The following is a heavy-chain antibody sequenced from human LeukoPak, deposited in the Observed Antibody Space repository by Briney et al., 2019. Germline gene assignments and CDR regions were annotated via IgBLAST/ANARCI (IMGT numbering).Heavy chain of an antibody. CDR3: ARAPPPGGSRSLWYFQH. Sequence: SVKVSCKASGGTFSSYAISWVRQAPGQGLEWRGGIIPIFGTANYAQKFQGRVTIKRDESTSTAYMELSSLRSEDTAVYYCARAPPPGGSRSLWYFQHWGQGTLVTVSS. CDR2: IIPIFGTA. J-gene: IGHJ1*01. D-gene: IGHD1-26*01. CDR1: GGTFSSYA. V-gene: IGHV1-69*05.